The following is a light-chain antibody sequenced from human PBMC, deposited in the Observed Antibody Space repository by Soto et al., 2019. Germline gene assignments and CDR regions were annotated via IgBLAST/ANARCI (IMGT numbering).Light chain of an antibody. J-gene: IGLJ2*01. CDR1: SSDVCGYNY. Sequence: QSALTQPASVSGSPGQSITISCTGTSSDVCGYNYVSWYQQHPGKAPKLMIYDVSNRPSGVSNRFSGSKSGNTASLTISGLQAEDEADYYCSSYTSSSTVVFGGGTKHTVL. CDR2: DVS. CDR3: SSYTSSSTVV. V-gene: IGLV2-14*01.